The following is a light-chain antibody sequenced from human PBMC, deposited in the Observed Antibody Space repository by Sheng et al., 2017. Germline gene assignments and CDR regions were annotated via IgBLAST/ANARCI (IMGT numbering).Light chain of an antibody. V-gene: IGKV4-1*01. CDR1: QTVLSSSNRKNY. CDR3: QQYYNSPRT. Sequence: DIVMTQSPESLAVSLGERATVNCTSSQTVLSSSNRKNYLAWYQHKSGQPPKLLLYWASTRESGVPERFSGSGSVTDFSLTISSLRAEDVAVYYCQQYYNSPRTFGLGPNVEIK. J-gene: IGKJ1*01. CDR2: WAS.